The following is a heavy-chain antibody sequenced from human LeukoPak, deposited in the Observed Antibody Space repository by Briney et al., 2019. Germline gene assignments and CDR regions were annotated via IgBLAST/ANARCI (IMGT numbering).Heavy chain of an antibody. V-gene: IGHV3-30*04. D-gene: IGHD3-10*01. CDR3: AKGRTSELLWFGEPKDY. Sequence: GGSLRLSCAASGFTFSTFVMHWVRQAPGKGLEWVGLISSDGIYKYYADSVKGRFTISRDNSKNTLYLQMNSLRAEDTAVYYCAKGRTSELLWFGEPKDYWGQGTLVTVSS. J-gene: IGHJ4*02. CDR1: GFTFSTFV. CDR2: ISSDGIYK.